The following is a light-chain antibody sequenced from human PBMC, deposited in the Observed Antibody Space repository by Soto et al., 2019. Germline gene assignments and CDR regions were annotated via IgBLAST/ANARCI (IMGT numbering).Light chain of an antibody. J-gene: IGKJ5*01. Sequence: EIVFRQSPGALSLSPGERATLSCRASQSVSSSYLAWYQQKPGQAPRLLIYDASNRATGIPARFSGSGSGTDFTLTISSLEPEDFAVYYCQQRSNWITFGQGTRLEIK. CDR1: QSVSSSY. CDR2: DAS. CDR3: QQRSNWIT. V-gene: IGKV3D-20*02.